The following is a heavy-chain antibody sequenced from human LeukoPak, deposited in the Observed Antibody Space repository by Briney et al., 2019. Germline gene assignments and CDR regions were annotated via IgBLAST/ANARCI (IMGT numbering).Heavy chain of an antibody. D-gene: IGHD5-24*01. CDR2: LYTGGTT. CDR3: ARDGDGYNFGSDY. J-gene: IGHJ4*02. Sequence: PGGSLRLTCAASGFTVSNNYMSWVRQAPGKGLEWVSILYTGGTTYYADSVKGRFTISRDNSKNTLYLGMNSLRAEDTAVYYCARDGDGYNFGSDYWGQGTLVTVSS. V-gene: IGHV3-66*01. CDR1: GFTVSNNY.